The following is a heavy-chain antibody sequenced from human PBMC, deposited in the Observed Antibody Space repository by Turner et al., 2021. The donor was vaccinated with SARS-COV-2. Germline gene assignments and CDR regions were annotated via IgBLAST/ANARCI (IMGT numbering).Heavy chain of an antibody. V-gene: IGHV3-33*01. J-gene: IGHJ3*02. D-gene: IGHD3-22*01. CDR2: IWDDGSNK. CDR1: GFTLSRYC. CDR3: ARDHYYDSSGYTLDAFDI. Sequence: QVQLVESGGGVVPPGRSLRLSCAASGFTLSRYCMHWVRQAPGKGLEWVAVIWDDGSNKYYADSVKGRFTISRDNSKNTLYLQMNSLRAEDTAVYYCARDHYYDSSGYTLDAFDIWGQGTMVTISS.